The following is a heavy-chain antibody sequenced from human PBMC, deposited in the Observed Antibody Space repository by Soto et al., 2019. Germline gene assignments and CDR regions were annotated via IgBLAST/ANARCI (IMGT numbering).Heavy chain of an antibody. V-gene: IGHV4-34*01. CDR1: GGSFSGYY. D-gene: IGHD1-26*01. CDR3: ARVGSGSYYDFNWFDP. CDR2: INHRRST. Sequence: SETLSLTCAVYGGSFSGYYWTWIRQPPGKGLEWIGEINHRRSTSYNPSLKSRVTISIDTSRRQFSLKLRSVTAADTAVYYCARVGSGSYYDFNWFDPWGQGKVVTVSS. J-gene: IGHJ5*02.